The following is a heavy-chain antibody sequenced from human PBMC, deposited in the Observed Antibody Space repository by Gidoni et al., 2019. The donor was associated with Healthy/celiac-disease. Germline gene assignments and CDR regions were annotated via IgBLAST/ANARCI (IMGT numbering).Heavy chain of an antibody. CDR2: IGYDGSNK. CDR3: ARGGDRWELLRLTG. V-gene: IGHV3-33*01. Sequence: QVQLVESGGGVVQPGRSLSLSCAASGFTFSSYGMHWVRQAPGKGLAWVAVIGYDGSNKYYADSVKGRFTISRDNSKNTLYLQMNSLRAEDTAVYYCARGGDRWELLRLTGWGQGTLVTVSS. CDR1: GFTFSSYG. D-gene: IGHD1-26*01. J-gene: IGHJ4*02.